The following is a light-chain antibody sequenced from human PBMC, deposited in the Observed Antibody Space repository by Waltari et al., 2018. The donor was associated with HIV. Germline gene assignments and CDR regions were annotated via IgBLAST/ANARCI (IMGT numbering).Light chain of an antibody. J-gene: IGKJ2*01. CDR1: QGVGSN. Sequence: DIVMTQSPAILSVSPGERVTLSCRASQGVGSNLAWYQQKVGQAPRLLIYGAATRAAEIPVRFSGSGFGTDFTLTNDSLQSEDFATYYCQQYNIRPRGNTFGQGTKLQIK. CDR2: GAA. V-gene: IGKV3-15*01. CDR3: QQYNIRPRGNT.